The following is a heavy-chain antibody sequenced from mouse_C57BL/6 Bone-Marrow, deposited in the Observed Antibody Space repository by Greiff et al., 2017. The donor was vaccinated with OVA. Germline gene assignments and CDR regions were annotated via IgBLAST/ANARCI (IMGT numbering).Heavy chain of an antibody. CDR3: ARDYYGSSSI. J-gene: IGHJ2*01. V-gene: IGHV5-17*01. CDR1: GFTFSDSG. Sequence: EVQGVESGGGLVKPGGSLKLSCAASGFTFSDSGMHWVRQAPEKGLEWVAYISSGSSTIYYADTVKGRFTISRDNAKNTLFLQMTSLRSEDTAMYYCARDYYGSSSIWGQGTTLTVSS. CDR2: ISSGSSTI. D-gene: IGHD1-1*01.